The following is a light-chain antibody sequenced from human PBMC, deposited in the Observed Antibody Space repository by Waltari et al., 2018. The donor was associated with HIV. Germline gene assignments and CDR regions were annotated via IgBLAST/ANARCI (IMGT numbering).Light chain of an antibody. J-gene: IGLJ3*02. CDR3: AAWDDSLSGRV. V-gene: IGLV1-47*01. CDR1: NSNVGNNY. CDR2: RNN. Sequence: QSVLTQPPSASGTPGQRVTISCSGSNSNVGNNYVSWYQHLPGTTPKLLIYRNNPRPSGDPDRFSGSKSGTSASLSSSGLRSEDEADYYCAAWDDSLSGRVFGGGTKLTVL.